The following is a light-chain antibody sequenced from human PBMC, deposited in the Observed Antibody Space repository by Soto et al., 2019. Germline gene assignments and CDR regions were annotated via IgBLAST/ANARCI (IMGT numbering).Light chain of an antibody. Sequence: EIVMTQSPATLSVSPGERATLSCRASQSVSSKLAWHQHKPGQAPRLLIYDTSNRATGIPARFSGSGSGTDFTLTISSLEPEDFAVYYCHQRKSWPRTFGQGTKVDIK. CDR1: QSVSSK. CDR2: DTS. CDR3: HQRKSWPRT. V-gene: IGKV3-11*01. J-gene: IGKJ1*01.